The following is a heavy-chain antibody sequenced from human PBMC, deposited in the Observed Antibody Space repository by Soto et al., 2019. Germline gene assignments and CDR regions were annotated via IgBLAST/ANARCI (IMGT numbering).Heavy chain of an antibody. V-gene: IGHV4-59*01. CDR2: IYYSGST. D-gene: IGHD3-22*01. CDR3: ARDRGYYDSSGYRQYYFDY. J-gene: IGHJ4*02. Sequence: PSETLSLTCTVSGGSISSYYWSWIRQPPGKGLEWIGYIYYSGSTNYIPSLKSRVTISVDTSKNQFSLKLSSVTAADTAVYYCARDRGYYDSSGYRQYYFDYWGQGTLVTVSS. CDR1: GGSISSYY.